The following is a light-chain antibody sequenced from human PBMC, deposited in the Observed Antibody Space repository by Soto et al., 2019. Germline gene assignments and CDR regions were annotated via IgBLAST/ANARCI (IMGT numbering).Light chain of an antibody. J-gene: IGKJ4*01. Sequence: PGERATLSCRASQSVSSSYLAWYQQKPGQSPRLLIYGASSRAAGIPDRFSGSGSGTDFTLTISRLEPEDFAVYYCQHYGSSSTFGGGTKVDFK. CDR3: QHYGSSST. CDR2: GAS. CDR1: QSVSSSY. V-gene: IGKV3-20*01.